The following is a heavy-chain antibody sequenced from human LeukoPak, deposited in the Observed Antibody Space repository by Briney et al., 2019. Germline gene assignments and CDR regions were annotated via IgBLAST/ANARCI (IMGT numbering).Heavy chain of an antibody. V-gene: IGHV6-1*01. CDR2: TYYRSKWYN. D-gene: IGHD6-13*01. J-gene: IGHJ2*01. CDR3: THSSSWYWYFDL. CDR1: GDSVSSNSAA. Sequence: SQTLSLTCAISGDSVSSNSAAWNRIRQSPSRGLEWLGRTYYRSKWYNDYAVSVKSRITINPDTSKNQFSLQLNSVTPEDTAVYYCTHSSSWYWYFDLWGRGTLVTVSS.